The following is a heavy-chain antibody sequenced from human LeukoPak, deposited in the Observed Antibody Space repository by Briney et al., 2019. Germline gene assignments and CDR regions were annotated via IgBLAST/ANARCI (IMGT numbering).Heavy chain of an antibody. J-gene: IGHJ4*02. V-gene: IGHV3-23*01. CDR3: AKDGAWLRFDD. Sequence: GGSLRLSCAASGFTFSSYSMNWVRQAPGKGLEWVSGISPGGGPTYYADSVKGRFTISRDDSKNTLYLQMKNMRAEDTAVYYCAKDGAWLRFDDWGQGILVTVSS. CDR2: ISPGGGPT. CDR1: GFTFSSYS. D-gene: IGHD5-12*01.